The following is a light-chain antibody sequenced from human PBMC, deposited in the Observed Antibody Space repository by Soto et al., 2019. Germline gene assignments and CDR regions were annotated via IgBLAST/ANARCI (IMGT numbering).Light chain of an antibody. CDR2: DVT. J-gene: IGLJ2*01. Sequence: QSVLTQPRSVSGSPGQSVAISCAGTSSDVGRYNYVSWYQQYPGKAPKLIIYDVTKRPSGVPDRFSGSKSGNTASLTISGLQAEDEAVYYCCSFAGLFGGGTKLTVL. CDR1: SSDVGRYNY. V-gene: IGLV2-11*01. CDR3: CSFAGL.